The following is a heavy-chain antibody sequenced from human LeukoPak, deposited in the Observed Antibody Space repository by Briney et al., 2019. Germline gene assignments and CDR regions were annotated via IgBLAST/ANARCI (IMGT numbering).Heavy chain of an antibody. D-gene: IGHD2-15*01. V-gene: IGHV3-7*01. Sequence: GGSLRLSCAASGFTFSSYWMTWVRQAPGKGLEWVANIKQDGSEKYYVGSVEGRFTISRDNAKNSLYLQMNSLRAEDTAVYYCAKGWWYWREWGQGTLVTVSS. CDR1: GFTFSSYW. J-gene: IGHJ4*02. CDR2: IKQDGSEK. CDR3: AKGWWYWRE.